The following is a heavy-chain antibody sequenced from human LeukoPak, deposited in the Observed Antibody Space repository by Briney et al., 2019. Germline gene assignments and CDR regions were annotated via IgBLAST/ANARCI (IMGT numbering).Heavy chain of an antibody. Sequence: GGSLRLSCAASGFTFSDYSMNWVRQAPGKGLEWISYIGIDSGNTNYADSVKGRFTISGDKAKNSLYLQMNSLRVEDTAVYYCARDYKYAFDNWGQGTLVTVYS. V-gene: IGHV3-48*01. J-gene: IGHJ4*02. CDR2: IGIDSGNT. CDR3: ARDYKYAFDN. CDR1: GFTFSDYS. D-gene: IGHD5-24*01.